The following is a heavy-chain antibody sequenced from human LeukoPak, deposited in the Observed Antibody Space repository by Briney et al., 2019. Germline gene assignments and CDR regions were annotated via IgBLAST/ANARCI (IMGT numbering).Heavy chain of an antibody. J-gene: IGHJ6*03. Sequence: PGGSLRLSCAASGFTFSSYDIHWVRQAPGKGLEWVAFIRSDGRDKYYADSVKGRFTISRDNSKNTLYLQMNSLRAEDTAVYYCATRKGNYMDVWGKGTTVTVSS. CDR1: GFTFSSYD. CDR3: ATRKGNYMDV. CDR2: IRSDGRDK. D-gene: IGHD6-13*01. V-gene: IGHV3-30*02.